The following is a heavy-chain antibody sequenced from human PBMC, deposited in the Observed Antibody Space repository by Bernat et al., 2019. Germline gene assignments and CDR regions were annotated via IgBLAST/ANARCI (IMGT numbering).Heavy chain of an antibody. CDR2: IYYSGST. D-gene: IGHD3-10*01. CDR1: GGSISRYY. V-gene: IGHV4-59*08. CDR3: ARSGDPHLQDY. J-gene: IGHJ4*02. Sequence: QVQLQESGPGLVKPSETLSLTCTVSGGSISRYYWSWIRQPPGKGLEWIGYIYYSGSTNYNPSLKSRVTISVDTSKNQFSLKLSSVTAADTAVYYCARSGDPHLQDYWGQGTLVTVSS.